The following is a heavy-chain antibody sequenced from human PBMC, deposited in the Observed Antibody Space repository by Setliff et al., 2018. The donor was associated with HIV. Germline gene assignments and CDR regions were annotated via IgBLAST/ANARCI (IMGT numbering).Heavy chain of an antibody. J-gene: IGHJ6*03. D-gene: IGHD3-10*01. Sequence: PSETLSLTCTVSGGSITSSSSYWGWIRQPPGKGLEWIGSMFYSGSTSYNPSLKSRVTISVDTSKKQLSLKLSSVTAADTAVYYCARQYYGSGNYYYYMDGWGKGTTVTVSS. V-gene: IGHV4-39*01. CDR3: ARQYYGSGNYYYYMDG. CDR2: MFYSGST. CDR1: GGSITSSSSY.